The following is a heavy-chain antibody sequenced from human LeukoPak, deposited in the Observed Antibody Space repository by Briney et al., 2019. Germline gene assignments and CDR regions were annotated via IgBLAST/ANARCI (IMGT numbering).Heavy chain of an antibody. CDR1: GYTFTRYY. D-gene: IGHD3-22*01. CDR2: INPGGGST. Sequence: ASVKVSCKASGYTFTRYYMHWVRQAPGQGLEWMGIINPGGGSTSYAQKFQGRVTMTRDTSTRIVYMELSSLRSEDTAVYYCAREGNYYDSSGYPFDYWGQGTLVTVSS. CDR3: AREGNYYDSSGYPFDY. V-gene: IGHV1-46*01. J-gene: IGHJ4*02.